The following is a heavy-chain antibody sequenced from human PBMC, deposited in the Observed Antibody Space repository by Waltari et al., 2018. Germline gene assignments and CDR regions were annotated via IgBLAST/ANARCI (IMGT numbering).Heavy chain of an antibody. V-gene: IGHV5-51*03. CDR3: ARHPLVWVASTQNAFDV. J-gene: IGHJ3*01. CDR2: IFPGDSDT. Sequence: EVQLVQSGAEVRKPGESLKISCMGSGYRFASYLIGWVRQMPGKGLEWMGIIFPGDSDTRYSPSFQGHVTISADTSNSTAYLQLTNLKASDTAMYYCARHPLVWVASTQNAFDVWGQGTMVTVSS. CDR1: GYRFASYL. D-gene: IGHD3-16*01.